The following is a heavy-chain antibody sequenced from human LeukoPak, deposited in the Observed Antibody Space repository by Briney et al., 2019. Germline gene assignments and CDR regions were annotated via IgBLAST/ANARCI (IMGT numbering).Heavy chain of an antibody. CDR3: ARGPDYGGPL. CDR1: GFTFTNYW. V-gene: IGHV3-74*01. J-gene: IGHJ4*02. D-gene: IGHD4-23*01. Sequence: PGGPLRLSCVASGFTFTNYWMHWVRQAPGKGLVWVARMNSDASSTSYADSVKGRFSISRDNAKKTLYLQMNSLRAEDTAVYYCARGPDYGGPLRGQGTLVTVSP. CDR2: MNSDASST.